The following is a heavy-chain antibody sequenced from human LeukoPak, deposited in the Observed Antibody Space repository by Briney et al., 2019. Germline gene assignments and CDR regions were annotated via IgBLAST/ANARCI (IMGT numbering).Heavy chain of an antibody. D-gene: IGHD3-9*01. CDR1: GGSISGYY. CDR2: INHSGST. V-gene: IGHV4-34*01. CDR3: ARVRYFDWAYYYYYMDI. J-gene: IGHJ6*03. Sequence: SETLSLTCAVYGGSISGYYWSWIRQPPGKGLEWIGEINHSGSTNYNPSLKSRVTISVDTSKNQFSLKLSSVTAADTAVYYCARVRYFDWAYYYYYMDIWGKGTTVTVSS.